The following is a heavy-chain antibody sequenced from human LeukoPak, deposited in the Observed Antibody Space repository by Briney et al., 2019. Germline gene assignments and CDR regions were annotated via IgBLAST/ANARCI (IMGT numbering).Heavy chain of an antibody. D-gene: IGHD2-8*02. CDR1: GYTFTDYY. J-gene: IGHJ4*02. V-gene: IGHV1-2*06. Sequence: GASVKVSCKASGYTFTDYYMHWVRQAPGQGLEWMGRINPNSGGTNYAQKFQGRVTMTGDTSISTAYMDLSSLRSDDTAVYYCARSTGHYFDYWGQGILVTVSS. CDR2: INPNSGGT. CDR3: ARSTGHYFDY.